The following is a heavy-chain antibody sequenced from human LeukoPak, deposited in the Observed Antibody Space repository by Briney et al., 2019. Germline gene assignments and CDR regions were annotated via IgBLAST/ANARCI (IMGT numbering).Heavy chain of an antibody. V-gene: IGHV4-39*01. CDR2: IYYSGST. D-gene: IGHD2-15*01. Sequence: SETLSLTCTVSGGSISSSGYYWGWIRQPPGKGLEWIGSIYYSGSTYYNPSLKSRVTISVDTSKNQFSLNLSSVTAADTAVYYCARQSCSGGSCYSVDWFDPWGQGTLVTVSS. CDR3: ARQSCSGGSCYSVDWFDP. CDR1: GGSISSSGYY. J-gene: IGHJ5*02.